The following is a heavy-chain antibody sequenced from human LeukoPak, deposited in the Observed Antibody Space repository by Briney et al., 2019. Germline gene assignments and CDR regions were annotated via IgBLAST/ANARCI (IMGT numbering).Heavy chain of an antibody. V-gene: IGHV4-30-2*01. CDR1: GGSSSSGGYY. Sequence: SETLSLTCTVSGGSSSSGGYYWSWIRPPPGKGLEWIGYIYHSGSTYYNPSLKSRVTISVDRSKNQFSLKLSSVTAADTAVYYCARSRYGDLDYWGQGTLVTVSS. D-gene: IGHD4-17*01. CDR3: ARSRYGDLDY. CDR2: IYHSGST. J-gene: IGHJ4*02.